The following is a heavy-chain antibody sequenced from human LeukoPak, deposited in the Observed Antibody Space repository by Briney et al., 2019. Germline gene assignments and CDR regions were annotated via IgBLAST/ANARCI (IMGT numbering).Heavy chain of an antibody. Sequence: SQTLSLTCSVSGDSISSGGYYWSWIQQPPGEGLYWIGYISQSGSTSYNPSLKSRVTISVDRSKNQFSLQLSSVTASDTAVYYCARALTDSRGWYHFDYWGQGTLVTVSS. V-gene: IGHV4-30-2*01. J-gene: IGHJ4*02. CDR3: ARALTDSRGWYHFDY. D-gene: IGHD6-19*01. CDR2: ISQSGST. CDR1: GDSISSGGYY.